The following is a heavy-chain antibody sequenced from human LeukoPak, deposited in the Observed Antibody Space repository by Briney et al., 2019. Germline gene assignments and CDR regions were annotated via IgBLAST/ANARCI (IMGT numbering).Heavy chain of an antibody. J-gene: IGHJ3*02. Sequence: ASVKVSCKASGYTFTSYDINWVRQATGQGREWMGWMNPNSGNTGYAQKFQGRVTITRNTSISTAYMELSSLRSEDTAVYYCARGTSYCYDSSGYYTQHAFDIWGQGTMVTVSS. CDR2: MNPNSGNT. D-gene: IGHD3-22*01. V-gene: IGHV1-8*03. CDR1: GYTFTSYD. CDR3: ARGTSYCYDSSGYYTQHAFDI.